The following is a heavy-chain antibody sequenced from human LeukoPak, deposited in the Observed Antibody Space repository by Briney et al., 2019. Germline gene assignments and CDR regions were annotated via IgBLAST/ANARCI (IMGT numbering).Heavy chain of an antibody. D-gene: IGHD6-13*01. V-gene: IGHV3-23*01. J-gene: IGHJ6*02. CDR2: ISRSGGGT. CDR3: AKEWLYSRSWYALDV. CDR1: GCTLTSYA. Sequence: GGSLRLSCAASGCTLTSYAMSWVRQAPGRGLEWVSAISRSGGGTSYPNSLKGRFTISRDNTKNTLYLQMNSRRAKDTAVYYCAKEWLYSRSWYALDVWGQGTTVTVSS.